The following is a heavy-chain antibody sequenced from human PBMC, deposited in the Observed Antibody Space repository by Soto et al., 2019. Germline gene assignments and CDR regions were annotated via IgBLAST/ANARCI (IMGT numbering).Heavy chain of an antibody. V-gene: IGHV3-30*03. J-gene: IGHJ4*02. CDR1: GFVFSDYV. CDR2: ISYDGTNK. Sequence: GGSLRLSCAASGFVFSDYVMHWVRQAPGKGLEWVAVISYDGTNKYYAGSVKGRFTISRDNTKNTLFLQMDSLRPDDTSLYYCAIGGGRSTPAFFSGPFDFGGKGPLVTVS. D-gene: IGHD2-2*01. CDR3: AIGGGRSTPAFFSGPFDF.